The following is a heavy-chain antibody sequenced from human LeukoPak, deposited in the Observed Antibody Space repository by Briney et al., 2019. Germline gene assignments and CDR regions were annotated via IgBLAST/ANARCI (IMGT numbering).Heavy chain of an antibody. Sequence: PGGSLRLSCAASGFTFSSYGMHWVRQAPGKGLEWVAVISYDGSNKYYADSVKGRFTISRDNSKNTLYLQMNSLRAEDTAVYYCAKDYYSGSYYGFDYWGQGTLVTVSS. V-gene: IGHV3-30*18. CDR3: AKDYYSGSYYGFDY. CDR1: GFTFSSYG. J-gene: IGHJ4*02. CDR2: ISYDGSNK. D-gene: IGHD1-26*01.